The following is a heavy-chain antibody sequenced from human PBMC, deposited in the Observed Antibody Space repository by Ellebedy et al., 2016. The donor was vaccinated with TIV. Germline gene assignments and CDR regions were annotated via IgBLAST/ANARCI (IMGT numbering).Heavy chain of an antibody. J-gene: IGHJ4*02. CDR2: INPTSADT. CDR3: ARAFYYDSIAYYFDS. CDR1: GYSFAAYF. V-gene: IGHV1-2*06. D-gene: IGHD3-22*01. Sequence: ASVKVSCKASGYSFAAYFIHWVRQAPGQGLEWMGRINPTSADTNYAQKFLGRVTMTRDTSISTAYMELSRLRSDDTAIYYCARAFYYDSIAYYFDSWGQGTLVTVSS.